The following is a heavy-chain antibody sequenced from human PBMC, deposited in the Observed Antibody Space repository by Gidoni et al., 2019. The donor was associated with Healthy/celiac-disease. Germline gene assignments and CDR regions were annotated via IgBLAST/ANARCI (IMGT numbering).Heavy chain of an antibody. CDR3: ARDLEMATILDFLRNDAFDI. V-gene: IGHV3-21*01. CDR1: GFTFSSDR. J-gene: IGHJ3*02. Sequence: EVQLVESGGGLVKPGGSLRLPCAASGFTFSSDRMNWFRQAPGKGVEWVSSISSSSRYIYYAASVQCRFTISRDNAKNSLSLQMHSLSAEDTAVYYGARDLEMATILDFLRNDAFDIWGQGTMVTGSS. CDR2: ISSSSRYI. D-gene: IGHD3-3*01.